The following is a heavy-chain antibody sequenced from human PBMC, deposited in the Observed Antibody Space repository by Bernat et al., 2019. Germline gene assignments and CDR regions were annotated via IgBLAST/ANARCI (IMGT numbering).Heavy chain of an antibody. CDR1: GFTVSSNY. CDR2: IYSGGST. CDR3: FRLSSSWSIDAFDI. D-gene: IGHD6-13*01. V-gene: IGHV3-66*01. Sequence: EVQLVESGGGLVQPGGSLRLSCAASGFTVSSNYMSWVRQAPGKGLEWVSAIYSGGSTYYADSVKGRFTISRDNSKNTLYLQMNSLRAEDTAVYYCFRLSSSWSIDAFDIWGQGTMVTVSS. J-gene: IGHJ3*02.